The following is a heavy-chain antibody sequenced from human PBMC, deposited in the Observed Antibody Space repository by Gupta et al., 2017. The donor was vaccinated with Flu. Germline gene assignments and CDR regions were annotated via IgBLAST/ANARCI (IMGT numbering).Heavy chain of an antibody. Sequence: QVQLQESGPGLVKPSQTLSLTCTVSGGSISSGGYYWSWIRQHPGKGLEWIGYIYYRGSTYYNPSLKSRVTRAVDTSKNQFSLKLSSVTAADTAVYYCARDGRGWNYPDAFDIWGQGTMVTVSS. CDR2: IYYRGST. CDR1: GGSISSGGYY. V-gene: IGHV4-31*03. CDR3: ARDGRGWNYPDAFDI. J-gene: IGHJ3*02. D-gene: IGHD1-7*01.